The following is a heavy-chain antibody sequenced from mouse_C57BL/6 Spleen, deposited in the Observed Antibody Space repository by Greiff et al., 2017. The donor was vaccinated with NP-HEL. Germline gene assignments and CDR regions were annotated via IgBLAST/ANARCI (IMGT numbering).Heavy chain of an antibody. J-gene: IGHJ4*01. Sequence: VQLQQSGPELVKPGASVTIPCKASGYTFTDYNMDWVKQSHGKSLEWIGDINPNNGGTIYNQKFQGKATLTVDKSSSTAYMELRSLTSEDAAVYDCARSTTVVAQGAMDYWGQGTSVTVSS. V-gene: IGHV1-18*01. D-gene: IGHD1-1*01. CDR2: INPNNGGT. CDR3: ARSTTVVAQGAMDY. CDR1: GYTFTDYN.